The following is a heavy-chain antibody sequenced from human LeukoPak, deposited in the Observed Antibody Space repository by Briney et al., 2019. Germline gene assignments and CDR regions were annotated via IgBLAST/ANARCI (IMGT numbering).Heavy chain of an antibody. CDR3: AKDRTGVGAADVEWFDP. CDR2: MRQDGSNE. D-gene: IGHD2-15*01. J-gene: IGHJ5*02. V-gene: IGHV3-30*02. CDR1: GITFSTSG. Sequence: PGGSLRLSCAASGITFSTSGMHWVRQAPGRGLEWVAFMRQDGSNEKYADSVKGRFTISRDSSKNTLYLQMNSLRVEDTAVYYLAKDRTGVGAADVEWFDPWGQGTLVTVSS.